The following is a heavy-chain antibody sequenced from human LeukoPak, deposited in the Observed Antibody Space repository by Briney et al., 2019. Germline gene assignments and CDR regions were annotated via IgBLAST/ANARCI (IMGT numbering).Heavy chain of an antibody. Sequence: SETLSLTCTVSGGSISSYYWSWIRQPPGKGLEWIGYIYYSGSTNYNPSLKSRVTISVDTSKNQFSLKLSSVTAADTAVYYCARSEWELFTLDYWGQGTLVTVSS. V-gene: IGHV4-59*08. CDR2: IYYSGST. CDR1: GGSISSYY. J-gene: IGHJ4*02. D-gene: IGHD1-26*01. CDR3: ARSEWELFTLDY.